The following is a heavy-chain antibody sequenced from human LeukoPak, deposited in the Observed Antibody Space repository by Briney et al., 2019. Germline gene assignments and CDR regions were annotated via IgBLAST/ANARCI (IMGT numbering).Heavy chain of an antibody. J-gene: IGHJ1*01. Sequence: ISWNSGSIDYADSVKGRFTISRDNAKNSLYLQMNSLRAEDTALYYCAKDILTVVRGVFQHWGQGTLVTVSS. CDR3: AKDILTVVRGVFQH. CDR2: ISWNSGSI. D-gene: IGHD3-10*01. V-gene: IGHV3-9*01.